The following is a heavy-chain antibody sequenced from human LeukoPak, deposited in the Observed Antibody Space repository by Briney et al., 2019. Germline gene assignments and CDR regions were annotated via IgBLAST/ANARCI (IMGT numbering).Heavy chain of an antibody. CDR1: GGTFSSYA. CDR2: IIPIFGTA. Sequence: ASVKVSCKASGGTFSSYAISWVRQAPGQGLEWMGGIIPIFGTASYAQKFQGRVTITADESTSTAYVELSSLRSEDTAVYYCARDRLLSGIQLWLHPRTHEGFDYWGQGTLVTVSS. V-gene: IGHV1-69*13. J-gene: IGHJ4*02. D-gene: IGHD5-18*01. CDR3: ARDRLLSGIQLWLHPRTHEGFDY.